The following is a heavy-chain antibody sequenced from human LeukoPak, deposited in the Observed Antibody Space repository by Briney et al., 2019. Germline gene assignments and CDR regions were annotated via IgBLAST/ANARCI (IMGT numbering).Heavy chain of an antibody. CDR1: DGSFSSYY. V-gene: IGHV4-34*01. J-gene: IGHJ5*02. CDR3: ARGSGNDYYGSGPIDKWFDP. CDR2: INHSGST. D-gene: IGHD3-10*01. Sequence: SETLSLTCTVSDGSFSSYYWTWIRQPPGKGLEWIGEINHSGSTNYSPSLKSRVTISVDTSKNQFSLKLSSVTTADTAVYYCARGSGNDYYGSGPIDKWFDPWGQGTLVTVSS.